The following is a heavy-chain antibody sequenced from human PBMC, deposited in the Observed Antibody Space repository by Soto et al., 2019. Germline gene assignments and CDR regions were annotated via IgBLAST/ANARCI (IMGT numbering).Heavy chain of an antibody. J-gene: IGHJ6*03. D-gene: IGHD4-17*01. Sequence: SETLSLTCAVYGGSFSGYYWSWIRQPPGKGLEWIGEINHSGSTNYNPSLKSRVTISVDTSKNQFSLKLSSVTAADTAVYYCARSIMTTHSRYYYYYMDVWGKGTTVTVSS. CDR1: GGSFSGYY. CDR2: INHSGST. V-gene: IGHV4-34*01. CDR3: ARSIMTTHSRYYYYYMDV.